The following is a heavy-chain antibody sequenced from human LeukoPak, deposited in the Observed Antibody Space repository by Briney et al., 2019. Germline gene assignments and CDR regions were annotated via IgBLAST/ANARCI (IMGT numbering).Heavy chain of an antibody. CDR2: ITGSSTYI. D-gene: IGHD4-11*01. CDR1: GFTFSSYT. J-gene: IGHJ5*02. CDR3: ARDLTVTSTCWFDL. V-gene: IGHV3-21*01. Sequence: SGGSLRLSCAVSGFTFSSYTMNWVRQAPGKGLEWVSSITGSSTYIYYADSVKGRLTISRDNAKNSLYLQMNNLGAEDTAVYYCARDLTVTSTCWFDLWGQGTLVTVSS.